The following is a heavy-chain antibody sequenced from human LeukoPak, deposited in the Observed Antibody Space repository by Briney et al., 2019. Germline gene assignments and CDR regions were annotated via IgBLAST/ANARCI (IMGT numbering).Heavy chain of an antibody. CDR2: ISGSGAKT. D-gene: IGHD3-3*01. CDR1: GFTFRSYA. V-gene: IGHV3-23*01. Sequence: GGSLRLSCEASGFTFRSYAMTWVRQAPGKGLEWVSAISGSGAKTHYADFVKGRFTISRDNSRNTLYLQMNSLRVEDTAVYYCAQGDSYYDFLLSVWGQGTMVTVSS. J-gene: IGHJ3*01. CDR3: AQGDSYYDFLLSV.